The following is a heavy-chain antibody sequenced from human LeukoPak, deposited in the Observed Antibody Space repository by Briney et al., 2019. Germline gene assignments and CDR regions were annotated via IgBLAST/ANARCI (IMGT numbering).Heavy chain of an antibody. Sequence: ASVKVSCKASGYTFTSYGISWVRQAPGQGLEWMGWISAYNGNTNYAQKLQGRVTMTTDTSTSTAYMELRSLRSDDTAVYYCARVKTRNSSSWYDASRWWFDPWGQGTLVTVSS. J-gene: IGHJ5*02. CDR2: ISAYNGNT. D-gene: IGHD6-13*01. V-gene: IGHV1-18*01. CDR1: GYTFTSYG. CDR3: ARVKTRNSSSWYDASRWWFDP.